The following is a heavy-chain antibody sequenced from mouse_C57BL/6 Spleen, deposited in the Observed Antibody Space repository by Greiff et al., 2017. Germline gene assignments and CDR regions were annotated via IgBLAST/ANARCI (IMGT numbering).Heavy chain of an antibody. D-gene: IGHD2-2*01. CDR1: GFTFSDYG. V-gene: IGHV5-17*01. Sequence: EVQVVESGGGLVKPGGSLKLSCAASGFTFSDYGMHWVRQAPEKGLEWVAYISSGSSTIYYADTVKGRFTISRDNAKNTLFLQMTSLRSEDTAMYYCARIYYGYDGYFDVWGTGTTVTVSS. CDR2: ISSGSSTI. CDR3: ARIYYGYDGYFDV. J-gene: IGHJ1*03.